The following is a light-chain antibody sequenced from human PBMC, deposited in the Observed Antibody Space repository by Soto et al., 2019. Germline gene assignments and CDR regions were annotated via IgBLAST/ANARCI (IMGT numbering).Light chain of an antibody. CDR1: QSVSSIY. CDR3: QQYGSSRWT. V-gene: IGKV3-20*01. J-gene: IGKJ1*01. Sequence: EIVLTQSPGTLSLSPGERATLSCRASQSVSSIYLAWYQQKPGQAHKLLIYGASSRATGIPDRFSGSGSGTDFTLTISRLEPEDFAVYYCQQYGSSRWTFGQGTKVEI. CDR2: GAS.